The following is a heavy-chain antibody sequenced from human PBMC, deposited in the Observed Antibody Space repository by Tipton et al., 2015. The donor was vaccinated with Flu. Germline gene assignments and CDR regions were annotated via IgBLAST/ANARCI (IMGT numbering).Heavy chain of an antibody. J-gene: IGHJ5*02. Sequence: QVQLVQSGAEVKKPGASVKVSCKASGYTFTGYYMHWVRQAPGQGLEWMGWINPNSGDTNYAQKFQGRVTMTRDTSISTAYMELRRLRSDDTAVYYCAREDYNFWSGYQPNWFDPWGQGTLVTVSS. D-gene: IGHD3-3*01. V-gene: IGHV1-2*02. CDR3: AREDYNFWSGYQPNWFDP. CDR2: INPNSGDT. CDR1: GYTFTGYY.